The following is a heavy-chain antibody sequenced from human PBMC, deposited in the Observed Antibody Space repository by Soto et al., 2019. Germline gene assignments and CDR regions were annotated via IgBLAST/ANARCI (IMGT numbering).Heavy chain of an antibody. CDR3: ARKRTTLFGELNPLPHYYYGMDV. V-gene: IGHV1-69*06. Sequence: SVKVSCKASGGTFSSYAISWVRQAPGQGLECMVGVIPIFGTANYAQKFQGRVTITADKSTSTAYMELSSLRSEDTAVYYCARKRTTLFGELNPLPHYYYGMDVCGRGTTVTVSS. J-gene: IGHJ6*02. D-gene: IGHD3-3*01. CDR1: GGTFSSYA. CDR2: VIPIFGTA.